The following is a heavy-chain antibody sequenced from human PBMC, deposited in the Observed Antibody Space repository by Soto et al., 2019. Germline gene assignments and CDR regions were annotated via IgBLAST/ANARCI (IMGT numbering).Heavy chain of an antibody. V-gene: IGHV3-66*01. CDR3: ARAQRPPYSSSWP. CDR2: IYSGGST. J-gene: IGHJ4*02. CDR1: GFTVSSNY. D-gene: IGHD6-13*01. Sequence: EVQLVESGGGLVQPGGSLRLSCAASGFTVSSNYMIWVRQAPGKGLEWVSVIYSGGSTYYADSVKGRFTISRDNSQNTMYLQMDSLRAEDTAVYYCARAQRPPYSSSWPWGQGTLVTVSS.